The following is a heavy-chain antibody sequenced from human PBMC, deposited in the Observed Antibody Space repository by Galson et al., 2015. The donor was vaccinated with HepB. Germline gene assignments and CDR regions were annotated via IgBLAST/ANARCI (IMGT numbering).Heavy chain of an antibody. CDR2: IKQDGSDK. CDR3: ARLLTGGSGKIFGY. CDR1: GFTFINYW. J-gene: IGHJ4*02. D-gene: IGHD3-10*01. V-gene: IGHV3-7*03. Sequence: SLRLSCAASGFTFINYWMSWVRQAPGKGLEWVADIKQDGSDKYYVDSVKGRFTISRDNAKNSVYLQMISLRTEDTAVYYCARLLTGGSGKIFGYWGQGTLVTVSS.